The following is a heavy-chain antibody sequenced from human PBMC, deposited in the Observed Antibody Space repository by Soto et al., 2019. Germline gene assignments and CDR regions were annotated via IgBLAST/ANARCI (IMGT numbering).Heavy chain of an antibody. CDR3: ATDRGGIYSYGLFDY. Sequence: GXSVKGSCEVSGYTLTELSMHWVRQAPVKGLEWMGGFDPEDGETIYAQKFQGRVTMTEDTSTDTAYMELSSLRSEDTAVYYCATDRGGIYSYGLFDYWGQGTLVTVSS. CDR2: FDPEDGET. D-gene: IGHD5-18*01. V-gene: IGHV1-24*01. J-gene: IGHJ4*02. CDR1: GYTLTELS.